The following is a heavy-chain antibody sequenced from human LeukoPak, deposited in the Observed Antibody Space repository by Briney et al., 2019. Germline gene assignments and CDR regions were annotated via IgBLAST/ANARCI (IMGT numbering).Heavy chain of an antibody. CDR1: GGSISSGGYY. V-gene: IGHV4-31*03. J-gene: IGHJ3*02. D-gene: IGHD2-21*02. CDR3: ASSGDCGGDCYSRLNAFDI. Sequence: SQTLSLTCTVSGGSISSGGYYWSWIRQHPGKGLEWIGYIYYSGSTYYNPSLKSRVTISVDTSKNQFSLKLSSVIAADTAVYYCASSGDCGGDCYSRLNAFDIWGQGTMVTVSS. CDR2: IYYSGST.